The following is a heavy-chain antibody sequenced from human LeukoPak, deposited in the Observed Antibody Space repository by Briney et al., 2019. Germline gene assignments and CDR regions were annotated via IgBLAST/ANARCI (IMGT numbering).Heavy chain of an antibody. CDR2: IYYSGST. CDR1: GGSISSYY. Sequence: SETLSLTCTVSGGSISSYYWSWIRQPPGKGLEWIGYIYYSGSTNYNPSLKSRVTISVDTSKNQFSLKLSSVTAADTAVYYCATSRYSSSWYIPYGMDVWGQGTTVTVSS. D-gene: IGHD6-13*01. CDR3: ATSRYSSSWYIPYGMDV. J-gene: IGHJ6*02. V-gene: IGHV4-59*01.